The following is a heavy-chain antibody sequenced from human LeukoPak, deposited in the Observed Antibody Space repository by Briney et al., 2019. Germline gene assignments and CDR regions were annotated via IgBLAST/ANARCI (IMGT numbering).Heavy chain of an antibody. CDR3: AKDQWGYYDSSGYYDY. D-gene: IGHD3-22*01. J-gene: IGHJ4*02. CDR1: GFTFSSYA. CDR2: ISGSGGST. Sequence: TGGSLRLSCAASGFTFSSYAMSWVRQAPGKGLEWGSAISGSGGSTYYADSVKGRFTISRDNSKNTLYLQMNSLRAEDTAVYYCAKDQWGYYDSSGYYDYWGQGTLVTVSS. V-gene: IGHV3-23*01.